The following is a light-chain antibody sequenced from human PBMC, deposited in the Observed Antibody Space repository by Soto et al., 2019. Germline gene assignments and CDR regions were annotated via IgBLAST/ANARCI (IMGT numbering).Light chain of an antibody. CDR2: AAS. Sequence: DIQMTQPPSSLSASVGDRVTITCRASQSISSYLNWYQQKPGKAPKLLIYAASSLQSGVPSRFSGSGSGTEFTLTISSLQPDDFATYYCQQYNSYSWTFGQGTKVDIK. CDR1: QSISSY. CDR3: QQYNSYSWT. V-gene: IGKV1-39*01. J-gene: IGKJ1*01.